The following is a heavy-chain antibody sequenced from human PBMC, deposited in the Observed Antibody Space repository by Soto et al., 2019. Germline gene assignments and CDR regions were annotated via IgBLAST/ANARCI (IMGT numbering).Heavy chain of an antibody. Sequence: GASVKVSCKASGGTFSSYAISWVRQAPGQGLEWMGGIIPIFGTANYAQKFQGRVTITADESTSTAYMELSGLRSEDTAVYFCARGRSSSWYYAFDIWGQGTMVTVSS. D-gene: IGHD6-13*01. V-gene: IGHV1-69*13. CDR2: IIPIFGTA. J-gene: IGHJ3*02. CDR1: GGTFSSYA. CDR3: ARGRSSSWYYAFDI.